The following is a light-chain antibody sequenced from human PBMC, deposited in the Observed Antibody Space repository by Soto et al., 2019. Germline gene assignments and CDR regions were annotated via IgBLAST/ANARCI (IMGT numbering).Light chain of an antibody. CDR1: QSISSW. Sequence: IQMPQSPSTLSASVGDRVTITCRASQSISSWLAWYQQKPGKAPKLLIYDASNLESGVPSRFSGSGSGTEFSLTISSLQADDFATYYCQQYNYYWTFCHGAKVDVK. J-gene: IGKJ1*01. CDR3: QQYNYYWT. V-gene: IGKV1-5*01. CDR2: DAS.